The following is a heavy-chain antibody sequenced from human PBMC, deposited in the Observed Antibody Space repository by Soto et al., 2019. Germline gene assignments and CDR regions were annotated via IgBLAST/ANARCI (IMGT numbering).Heavy chain of an antibody. CDR3: TRYSYGASEY. Sequence: EVQLVESGGGLVKPGGSLRLSCAASGFTVSNAWMSWVRQAPGKGLEWVGRIKSKTDGGTTEYDAPVKGRFTISSDDSKNPLYLQMNSLKTEDTAVYYCTRYSYGASEYWGQGTLVTVSS. J-gene: IGHJ4*02. V-gene: IGHV3-15*01. CDR1: GFTVSNAW. D-gene: IGHD5-18*01. CDR2: IKSKTDGGTT.